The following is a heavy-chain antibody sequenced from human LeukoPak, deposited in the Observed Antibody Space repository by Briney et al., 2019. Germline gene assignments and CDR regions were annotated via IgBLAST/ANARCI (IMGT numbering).Heavy chain of an antibody. CDR2: IYYSGST. CDR3: ARPRLPFDFWSGYYTGNWFDP. CDR1: GGSISSSSYY. D-gene: IGHD3-3*01. V-gene: IGHV4-39*01. J-gene: IGHJ5*02. Sequence: SETLSLTCTVSGGSISSSSYYWGWIRQPPGKGLEWIGSIYYSGSTHYNPSLKSRVTISVDTSKNQFSLKLSSVTAADTAVYYCARPRLPFDFWSGYYTGNWFDPWGQGTLVTVSS.